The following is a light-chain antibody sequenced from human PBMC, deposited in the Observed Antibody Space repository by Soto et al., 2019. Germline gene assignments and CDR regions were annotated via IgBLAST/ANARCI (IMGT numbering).Light chain of an antibody. V-gene: IGLV1-40*01. J-gene: IGLJ2*01. CDR1: SSNIGAGYD. CDR3: QSYDSGPL. Sequence: QSVLTQPPSVSGAPGQRVTISCTGSSSNIGAGYDVHWYQQLPGAAPKLLIYGNSNRPSGVPDRFSGSKSDTSASLAIPGLQAEDEADYYCQSYDSGPLFGGGTKVTVL. CDR2: GNS.